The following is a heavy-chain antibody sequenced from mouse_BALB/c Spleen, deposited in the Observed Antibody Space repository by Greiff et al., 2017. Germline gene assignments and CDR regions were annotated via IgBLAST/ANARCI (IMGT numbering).Heavy chain of an antibody. V-gene: IGHV1S81*02. CDR1: GYTFTSYW. D-gene: IGHD1-1*01. CDR2: INPSNGRT. Sequence: QVQLQQPGAELVKPGASVKLSCKASGYTFTSYWMHWVKQRPGQGLEWIGEINPSNGRTNYNEKFKSKATLTVDKSSSTAYMQLSSLTSEDSAVYYCARSYGSSPYAMDYWGQGTSVTVSS. J-gene: IGHJ4*01. CDR3: ARSYGSSPYAMDY.